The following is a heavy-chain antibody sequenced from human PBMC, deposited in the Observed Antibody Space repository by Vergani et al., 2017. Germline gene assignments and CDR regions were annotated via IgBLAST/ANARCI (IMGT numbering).Heavy chain of an antibody. CDR3: ATVKPLDYYDRSGYPRGWFDP. CDR1: GYTLTELS. J-gene: IGHJ5*02. CDR2: FDPEDGET. D-gene: IGHD3-22*01. V-gene: IGHV1-24*01. Sequence: QVQLVQSGAEVKKHGASVKVSCKVSGYTLTELSMHWVRQAPGKGLEWMGGFDPEDGETIYAQKFQGRVTMTEGTSTDTAYMELSSLRSEDTAVYYCATVKPLDYYDRSGYPRGWFDPWGQGTLVTVSS.